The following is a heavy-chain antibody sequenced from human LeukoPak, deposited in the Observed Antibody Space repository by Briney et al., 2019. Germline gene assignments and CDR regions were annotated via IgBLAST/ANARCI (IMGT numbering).Heavy chain of an antibody. V-gene: IGHV3-74*01. CDR2: INERGSST. Sequence: PGGSLRLSCAASGFTFSNSGLHWVRQAPGKGLVWVSRINERGSSTSYEDSVKGRFTISRDNAKNTLYLQMNNLRADDTAVYYCAGGRLVATSKAVAIDYWGQGTLVTVSS. D-gene: IGHD5-12*01. CDR3: AGGRLVATSKAVAIDY. CDR1: GFTFSNSG. J-gene: IGHJ4*02.